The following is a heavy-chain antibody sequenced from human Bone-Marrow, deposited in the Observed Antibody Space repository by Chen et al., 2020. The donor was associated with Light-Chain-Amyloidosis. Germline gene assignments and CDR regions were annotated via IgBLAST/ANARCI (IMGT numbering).Heavy chain of an antibody. CDR1: GGSIRSYY. CDR3: ARGSRITIFGVSYPFDAFDI. CDR2: IYYSGST. J-gene: IGHJ3*02. Sequence: QVQLQESGPGLVKPSETLSLTCTVSGGSIRSYYWSWIRQPPGKGLEWIGYIYYSGSTNANPSLKSRVTISVDTSKNQFSLKLSSVTAADTAVYYCARGSRITIFGVSYPFDAFDIWGQGTMVTVSS. V-gene: IGHV4-59*01. D-gene: IGHD3-3*01.